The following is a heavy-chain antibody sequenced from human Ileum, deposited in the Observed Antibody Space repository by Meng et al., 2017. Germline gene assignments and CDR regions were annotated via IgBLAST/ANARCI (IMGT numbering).Heavy chain of an antibody. CDR3: AKAAAYNLDI. J-gene: IGHJ4*02. Sequence: QVQLQESGPGLVEPSGTLSLTCAVSGGSISSTYWWTWVRQSAGKGLEWIGEIHHSGSTNYNPSLKSRVTISVDKSKNHLSLSLSSVTAADTAVYYCAKAAAYNLDIWGQGALVTVSS. V-gene: IGHV4-4*02. CDR1: GGSISSTYW. CDR2: IHHSGST. D-gene: IGHD1-14*01.